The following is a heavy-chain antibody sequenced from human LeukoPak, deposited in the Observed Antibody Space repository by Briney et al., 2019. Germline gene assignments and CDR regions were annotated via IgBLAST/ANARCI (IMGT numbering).Heavy chain of an antibody. V-gene: IGHV3-30*02. J-gene: IGHJ4*02. CDR3: ASDIKWGTAMATDY. D-gene: IGHD5-18*01. CDR2: IRYGGSNK. Sequence: PGGSLRLSRAASGFTFSSYGMHWVRQAPGKGLEWVAFIRYGGSNKYYADSVKGRFTISRDNSKNSLYLQMNSLRAEDTAVYFCASDIKWGTAMATDYWGQGTLVTVSS. CDR1: GFTFSSYG.